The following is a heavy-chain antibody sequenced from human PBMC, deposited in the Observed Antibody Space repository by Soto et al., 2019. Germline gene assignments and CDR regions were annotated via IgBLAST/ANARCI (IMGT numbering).Heavy chain of an antibody. CDR2: ISSSSRYI. D-gene: IGHD1-7*01. Sequence: EVQLVESGGGLVKPGGSLRLTCTVSGFTFSSYTMNWVREAPGKGLEWVSSISSSSRYIYYADSLKGRFTISRDNAKNSLYLQMNSLRAEDTAVYSCARMGTTGWDPWGQGTLVIVSS. V-gene: IGHV3-21*01. CDR3: ARMGTTGWDP. J-gene: IGHJ5*02. CDR1: GFTFSSYT.